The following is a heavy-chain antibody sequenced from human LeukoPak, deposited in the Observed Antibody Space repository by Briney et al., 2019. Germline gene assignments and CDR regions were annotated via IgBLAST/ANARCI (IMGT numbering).Heavy chain of an antibody. D-gene: IGHD4-17*01. J-gene: IGHJ4*02. CDR2: IRKKGYGETT. V-gene: IGHV3-49*03. CDR3: SRVLQDYGDSNYYFEQ. CDR1: GFISGVDA. Sequence: GGSVSLSCTASGFISGVDACRWSRQAPGRGMESVCFIRKKGYGETTDYAGSVRGRFTISRDDAKSIGYLQMNSLAIEETALHYCSRVLQDYGDSNYYFEQWGRGPQVTVPS.